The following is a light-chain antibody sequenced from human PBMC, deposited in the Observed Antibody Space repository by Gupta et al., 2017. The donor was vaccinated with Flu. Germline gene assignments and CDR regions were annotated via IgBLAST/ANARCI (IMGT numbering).Light chain of an antibody. CDR1: RSDVGGHKW. J-gene: IGLJ1*01. CDR2: DAS. CDR3: SSDTRSVTFV. V-gene: IGLV2-14*04. Sequence: TTISCTGTRSDVGGHKWDSWSQRHAGKAAKLMIYDASKRPAGVANGFSGSKSGDTTSLTISGLQADDEDDYYCSSDTRSVTFVFGTGTKFTVL.